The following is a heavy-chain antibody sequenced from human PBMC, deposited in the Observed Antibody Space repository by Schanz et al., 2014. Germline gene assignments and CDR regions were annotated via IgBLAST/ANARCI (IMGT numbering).Heavy chain of an antibody. Sequence: EVQLVESGGGLIHPGGSLRLSCAASGFTVSSNYMSWVRQAPGKGLEWVSVIYTSGSTYYADSVRGRFTFSRDNSKNTLYLQMNSLRAEDTAVYYCARRKHAFDIWGQGTMVTVSS. CDR2: IYTSGST. J-gene: IGHJ3*02. V-gene: IGHV3-66*01. CDR1: GFTVSSNY. CDR3: ARRKHAFDI.